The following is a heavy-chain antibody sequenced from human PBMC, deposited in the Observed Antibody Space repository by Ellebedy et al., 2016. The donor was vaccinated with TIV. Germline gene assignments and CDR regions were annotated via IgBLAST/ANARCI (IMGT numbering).Heavy chain of an antibody. CDR2: ISGSGGST. CDR3: AKGLWFVRYYGMDV. Sequence: PGGSLRLSCAASGFTFSSYAMSWVRQAPGKGLEWVSAISGSGGSTYYADSVKGRFTISRDNSKNTLYLQMNSLRAEDTAVYYCAKGLWFVRYYGMDVWGQGTTVTVSS. V-gene: IGHV3-23*01. D-gene: IGHD3-10*01. J-gene: IGHJ6*02. CDR1: GFTFSSYA.